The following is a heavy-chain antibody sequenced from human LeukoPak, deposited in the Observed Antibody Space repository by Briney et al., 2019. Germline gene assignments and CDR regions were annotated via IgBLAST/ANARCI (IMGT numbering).Heavy chain of an antibody. CDR2: INPGGGNT. J-gene: IGHJ3*02. CDR3: ARIRDGYNDAYDI. Sequence: ASVKVSCKASGYTFTNYYMHWVRQAPGQGLEWMGLINPGGGNTNYAQNFQGRVTMTRDTSTSTVYMELSSLKTEDTAIYYCARIRDGYNDAYDIWGQGTVVTVPS. D-gene: IGHD5-24*01. V-gene: IGHV1-46*01. CDR1: GYTFTNYY.